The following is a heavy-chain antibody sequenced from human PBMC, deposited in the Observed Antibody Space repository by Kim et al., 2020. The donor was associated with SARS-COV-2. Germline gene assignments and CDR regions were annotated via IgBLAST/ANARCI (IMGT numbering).Heavy chain of an antibody. CDR2: T. D-gene: IGHD4-17*01. V-gene: IGHV3-66*01. CDR3: ARDYGGSAFDI. J-gene: IGHJ3*02. Sequence: TESAESVKGRFTISRDNSKNTLYLQMNSLRAEDTAVYYCARDYGGSAFDIWGQGTMVTVSS.